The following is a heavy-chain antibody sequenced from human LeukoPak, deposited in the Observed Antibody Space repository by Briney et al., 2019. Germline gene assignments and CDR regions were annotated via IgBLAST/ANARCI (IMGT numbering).Heavy chain of an antibody. CDR3: ASSPSVRSYSTNWFDP. CDR2: TYYRSKWYN. CDR1: GDSVSSNSAA. V-gene: IGHV6-1*01. D-gene: IGHD1-26*01. J-gene: IGHJ5*02. Sequence: SQTLSLTCAISGDSVSSNSAAWNWIRQSPSRGLEWLGRTYYRSKWYNDYAVSVKSRITINPDTSKNQFSLQLNSVTPEDTAVYYCASSPSVRSYSTNWFDPWGQGTLVTVSS.